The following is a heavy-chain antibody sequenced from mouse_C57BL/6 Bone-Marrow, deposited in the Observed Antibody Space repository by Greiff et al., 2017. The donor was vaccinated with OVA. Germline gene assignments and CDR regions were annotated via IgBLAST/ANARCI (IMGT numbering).Heavy chain of an antibody. CDR3: AREGYDGYEVWFAY. CDR2: IHPSDSYT. Sequence: VQLQQPGAELVKPGASVKLSCKASGYTFTSYWMQWVKQRPGQGLEWIGEIHPSDSYTNYNQKFKGKATLTVDTSSSTAYMQLSSRTSEDSAVDYCAREGYDGYEVWFAYWGQGTLVTVSA. V-gene: IGHV1-50*01. D-gene: IGHD2-2*01. CDR1: GYTFTSYW. J-gene: IGHJ3*01.